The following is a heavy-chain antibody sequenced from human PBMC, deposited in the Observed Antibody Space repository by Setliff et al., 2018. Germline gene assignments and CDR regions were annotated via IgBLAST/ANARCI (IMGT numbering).Heavy chain of an antibody. CDR1: GGSMGSYY. J-gene: IGHJ6*03. V-gene: IGHV4-4*07. Sequence: SEPLSLTCTVSGGSMGSYYWTWIRQSAGKGLEWIGRVYTTGSTAFHPSLNSRVTMSLDKSKNQFSLKLYSVTAADTAVYFCARVRITPYCMDVWGKGTTVTVSS. CDR2: VYTTGST. D-gene: IGHD3-10*01. CDR3: ARVRITPYCMDV.